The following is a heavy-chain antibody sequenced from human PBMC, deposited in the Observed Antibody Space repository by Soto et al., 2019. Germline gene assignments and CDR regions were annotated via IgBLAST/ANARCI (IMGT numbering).Heavy chain of an antibody. V-gene: IGHV4-59*13. Sequence: SETLSLTCTVSGDSISSYYWSWIRQPPGKGLEWVGYISYTGSTIYNPSLESRATISLDTSKNQVSLSLNSVTVADTAVYYCASTRHDYYYGSGSDTNWFDPWGQGTLVTVSS. CDR1: GDSISSYY. CDR3: ASTRHDYYYGSGSDTNWFDP. J-gene: IGHJ5*02. D-gene: IGHD3-10*01. CDR2: ISYTGST.